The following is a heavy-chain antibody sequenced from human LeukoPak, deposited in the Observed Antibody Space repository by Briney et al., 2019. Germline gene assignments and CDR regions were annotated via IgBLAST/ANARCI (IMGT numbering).Heavy chain of an antibody. V-gene: IGHV4-61*02. D-gene: IGHD3-22*01. CDR3: ARAARITMIVGDDAFDI. Sequence: SETLSLTCTVSGGSISSGSYYWSWTRQPAGKGLEWIGRIYTSGSTNYNPSLKSRVTISVDTSKNQFSLKLSSVTAADTAVYYCARAARITMIVGDDAFDIWGQGIMVTVSS. J-gene: IGHJ3*02. CDR1: GGSISSGSYY. CDR2: IYTSGST.